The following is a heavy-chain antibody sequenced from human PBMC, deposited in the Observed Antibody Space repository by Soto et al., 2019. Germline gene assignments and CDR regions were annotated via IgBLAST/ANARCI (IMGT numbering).Heavy chain of an antibody. D-gene: IGHD2-2*01. CDR1: GVMFSSYT. J-gene: IGHJ4*02. Sequence: GGSLRLSCTASGVMFSSYTMNWVRQAPGKGLEWVSSVSFRGDIYYADSLEGRFTISRDDAKNSLYLQMNSLRAEDTAVYYCARGCSSASCYYYWGQGTLVTVSS. CDR3: ARGCSSASCYYY. CDR2: VSFRGDI. V-gene: IGHV3-21*01.